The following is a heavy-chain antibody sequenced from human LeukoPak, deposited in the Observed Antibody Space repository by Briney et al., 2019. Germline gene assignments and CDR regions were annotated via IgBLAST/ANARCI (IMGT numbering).Heavy chain of an antibody. CDR2: IYYSGST. CDR1: GGSISSYY. J-gene: IGHJ6*02. Sequence: SETLSLTCTVSGGSISSYYWSWIRQPPGKGLEWIGYIYYSGSTNYNPSLKSRVTISVDTSKNQFSLKLSSVTAADTAVYYCARGPVTNNPNYYYYYGMDVWGQGTTVTVSS. V-gene: IGHV4-59*01. CDR3: ARGPVTNNPNYYYYYGMDV. D-gene: IGHD4-17*01.